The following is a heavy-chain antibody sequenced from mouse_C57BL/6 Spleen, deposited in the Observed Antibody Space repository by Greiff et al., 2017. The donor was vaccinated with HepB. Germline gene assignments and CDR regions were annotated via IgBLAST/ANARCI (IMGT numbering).Heavy chain of an antibody. CDR2: SRNKANDYTT. CDR3: ARDASYYRNSYAMDY. Sequence: DVKLVESGGGLVQSGRSLRLSCATSGFTFSDFYMEWVRQAPGKGLEWIAASRNKANDYTTEYSASVKGRFIVSRDTSQSILYLQMNALRAEDTATYYCARDASYYRNSYAMDYWGQGTSVTVSS. J-gene: IGHJ4*01. D-gene: IGHD2-5*01. V-gene: IGHV7-1*01. CDR1: GFTFSDFY.